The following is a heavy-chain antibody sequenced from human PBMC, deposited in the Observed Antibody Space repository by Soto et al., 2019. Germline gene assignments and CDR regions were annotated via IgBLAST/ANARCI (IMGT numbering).Heavy chain of an antibody. CDR1: GFTFSNFA. J-gene: IGHJ5*02. CDR3: AKSSRQYHSAIQAFFDP. V-gene: IGHV3-23*01. D-gene: IGHD6-19*01. Sequence: GGGLRVSCAASGFTFSNFAMTWVRQAPGERLEWVSSISGTDDYTYYADSVKGRLTISRDNDLNTLFLHINTLRADDTAVYYCAKSSRQYHSAIQAFFDPSGLGTLVTVS. CDR2: ISGTDDYT.